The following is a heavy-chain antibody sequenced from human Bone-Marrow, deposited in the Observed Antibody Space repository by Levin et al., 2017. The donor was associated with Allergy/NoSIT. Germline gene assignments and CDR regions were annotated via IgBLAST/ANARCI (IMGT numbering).Heavy chain of an antibody. D-gene: IGHD2-15*01. Sequence: SLKISCAASGFSFSSYAMSWVRQAPGKGLEWVSIISVSNTYYVDSVKGRFTISRDNSKNTLYLQMNSLRAEDTAVYYCAREGYCSGGRCSDWYFDLWGRGTLVTVSS. CDR2: ISVSNT. CDR1: GFSFSSYA. CDR3: AREGYCSGGRCSDWYFDL. J-gene: IGHJ2*01. V-gene: IGHV3-23*01.